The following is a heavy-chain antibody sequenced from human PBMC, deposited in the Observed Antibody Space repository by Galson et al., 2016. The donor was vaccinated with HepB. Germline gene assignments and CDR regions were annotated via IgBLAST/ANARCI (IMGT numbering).Heavy chain of an antibody. CDR2: ISGSGASK. J-gene: IGHJ4*02. CDR1: GFTFSNYD. D-gene: IGHD3-22*01. Sequence: SLRLSCAASGFTFSNYDMSWVRQAPGRGLEWVSGISGSGASKTYADSVKGRFTISRDNSKNALHLQMNSLRAEDTAMYFCARHFSGSYLGQGTLVTVSS. V-gene: IGHV3-23*01. CDR3: ARHFSGSY.